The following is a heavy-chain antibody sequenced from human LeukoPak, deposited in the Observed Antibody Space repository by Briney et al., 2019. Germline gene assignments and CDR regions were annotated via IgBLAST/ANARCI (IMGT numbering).Heavy chain of an antibody. V-gene: IGHV1-18*01. CDR2: INPSGGST. CDR3: ATCSGGSCYPNWFDP. Sequence: ASVKVSCKASGYTFTSYGISWVRQAPGQGLEWMGIINPSGGSTSYAQKLQGRVTMTTDTSTTTAYMELRSLRSDDTAVYYCATCSGGSCYPNWFDPWGQGTLVTVSS. CDR1: GYTFTSYG. J-gene: IGHJ5*02. D-gene: IGHD2-15*01.